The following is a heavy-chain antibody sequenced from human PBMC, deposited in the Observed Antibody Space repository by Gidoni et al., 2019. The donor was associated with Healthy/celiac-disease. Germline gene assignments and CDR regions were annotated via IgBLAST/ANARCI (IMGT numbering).Heavy chain of an antibody. CDR3: ARGGTTRGGDYYGMDV. V-gene: IGHV3-30-3*01. J-gene: IGHJ6*02. D-gene: IGHD4-17*01. CDR1: GFPFSSSS. CDR2: ISYDGSNK. Sequence: QVQLVESGGGVVQPGRSLSLSCPASGFPFSSSSMPWVRQDPGKGLEWVAVISYDGSNKYYADSVKGRFTISRDNSKNTLYLQMNSLRAEETAVYDCARGGTTRGGDYYGMDVWGQGTTVTVSS.